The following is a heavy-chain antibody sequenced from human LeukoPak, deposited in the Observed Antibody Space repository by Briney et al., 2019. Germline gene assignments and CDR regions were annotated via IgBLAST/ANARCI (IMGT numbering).Heavy chain of an antibody. J-gene: IGHJ4*02. CDR3: ARDHNWGPDY. D-gene: IGHD7-27*01. Sequence: GASVKVSCPALGYTFTDHYFHWLRQAPGQGGEGMGWIHPGRGETKIAQKFQGRVSLTTDMSISTAYMELSRLTSDDTAVYYCARDHNWGPDYWGQGTLVSVSS. CDR2: IHPGRGET. CDR1: GYTFTDHY. V-gene: IGHV1-2*02.